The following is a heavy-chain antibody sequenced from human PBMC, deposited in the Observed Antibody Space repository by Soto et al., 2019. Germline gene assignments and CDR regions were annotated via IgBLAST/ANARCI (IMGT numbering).Heavy chain of an antibody. D-gene: IGHD3-3*01. V-gene: IGHV4-59*01. Sequence: SDTLSLTCTVSGDSINSYYWSWIRQPPGKGLEWIGNIYHSGSTKYNPSLKSRVTISVDTSKTHFSLRLSSVTAADTAVYYCARDGGRYYAMDVWGQGTTVTVSS. CDR3: ARDGGRYYAMDV. CDR2: IYHSGST. J-gene: IGHJ6*02. CDR1: GDSINSYY.